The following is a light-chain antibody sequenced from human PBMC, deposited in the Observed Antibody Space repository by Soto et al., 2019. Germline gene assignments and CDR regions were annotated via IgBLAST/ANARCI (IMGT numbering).Light chain of an antibody. V-gene: IGKV1-5*01. Sequence: DIQMTQSPSTLSASVGDRVAITCRASQSISSWLAWYQQKPGKAPKLLIYDASSLESGVPSRFSGSGSGIEFTLTISSLQPDDFATYYCHQYNSYPYTFGQGTKLEIK. CDR2: DAS. CDR3: HQYNSYPYT. J-gene: IGKJ2*01. CDR1: QSISSW.